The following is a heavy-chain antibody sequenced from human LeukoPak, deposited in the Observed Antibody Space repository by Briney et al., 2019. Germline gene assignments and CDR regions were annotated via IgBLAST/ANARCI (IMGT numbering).Heavy chain of an antibody. CDR2: IIRSSSYI. CDR3: ARDRATAYCGGDCPGSFDN. D-gene: IGHD2-21*02. V-gene: IGHV3-21*01. J-gene: IGHJ4*02. Sequence: GGSLRLSCAASGLTFSSYSTKWVRQAQGKGREWVSSIIRSSSYIYYTDSVKGRFTISRDNAKNSLYLQMNRLRAEDTAVYYCARDRATAYCGGDCPGSFDNWGQGTLVTVSS. CDR1: GLTFSSYS.